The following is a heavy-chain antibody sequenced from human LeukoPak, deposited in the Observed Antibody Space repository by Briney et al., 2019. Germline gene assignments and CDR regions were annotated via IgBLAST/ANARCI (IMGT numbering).Heavy chain of an antibody. CDR1: GGSFSGYY. J-gene: IGHJ4*02. CDR3: ARGGIFWSGYYKGVHGGVDY. Sequence: SETLSLTCAVYGGSFSGYYWSWIRQPPGKGLEWIGEINHSGSTNYNPSLKSRVTISVDTSKNQFSLKLSSVTAADTAVYYCARGGIFWSGYYKGVHGGVDYWGQGTLVTVSS. D-gene: IGHD3-3*01. CDR2: INHSGST. V-gene: IGHV4-34*01.